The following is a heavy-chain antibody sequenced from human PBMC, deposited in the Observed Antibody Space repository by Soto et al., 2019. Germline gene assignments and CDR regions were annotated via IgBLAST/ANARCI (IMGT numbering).Heavy chain of an antibody. V-gene: IGHV6-1*01. CDR1: GDSVSGNSAA. CDR3: ALLYYDMLTGPIRSAFVN. D-gene: IGHD3-9*01. CDR2: TYYRSKWYN. J-gene: IGHJ3*02. Sequence: SQTLSLTCAISGDSVSGNSAAWNWIRQSPSRGLEWLGRTYYRSKWYNDYAVSVKSRITINPDTSKNQFSLQLNSVTPEDTAVYYCALLYYDMLTGPIRSAFVNWGQGTMVTVS.